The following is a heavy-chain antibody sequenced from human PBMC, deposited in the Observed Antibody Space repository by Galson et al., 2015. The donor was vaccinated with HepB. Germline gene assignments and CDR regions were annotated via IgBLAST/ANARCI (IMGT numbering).Heavy chain of an antibody. Sequence: SLRLSCAASGFSFSSYGMHWVRQAPGKGLECVVVIWHNGSYQYYADSVEGRFTISRDNSKDTLFLQMNSLRAEDTAVYYCARDRKVVGELFYYYGLDVWGQGTTVTVS. CDR3: ARDRKVVGELFYYYGLDV. CDR2: IWHNGSYQ. CDR1: GFSFSSYG. V-gene: IGHV3-33*01. J-gene: IGHJ6*02. D-gene: IGHD3-3*01.